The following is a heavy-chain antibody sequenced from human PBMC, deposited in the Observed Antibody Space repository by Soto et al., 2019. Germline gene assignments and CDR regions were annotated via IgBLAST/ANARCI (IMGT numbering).Heavy chain of an antibody. CDR2: IWYDGSNK. J-gene: IGHJ6*02. CDR1: GFTFSSYG. V-gene: IGHV3-33*01. Sequence: QVQLVESGGGVVQPGRSLRLSCAASGFTFSSYGMHWVRQAPGQGLEWVAVIWYDGSNKYYADSVKGRFTISRDNSKNTLYRQMNSLRAEDTAVYYGARDPDYGGKVRSFRYYYGMDVWGQGTTVTVSS. CDR3: ARDPDYGGKVRSFRYYYGMDV. D-gene: IGHD4-17*01.